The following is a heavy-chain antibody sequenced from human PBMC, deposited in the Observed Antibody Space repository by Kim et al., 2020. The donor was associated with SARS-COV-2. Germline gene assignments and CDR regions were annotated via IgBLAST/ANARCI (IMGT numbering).Heavy chain of an antibody. J-gene: IGHJ4*02. D-gene: IGHD6-13*01. CDR2: ISYDGGNK. CDR1: GFTGFTFSAYA. Sequence: GGSLRLSCAASGFTGFTFSAYAMHWVRPAPGKGLEWVTLISYDGGNKYYADSVRDRFTISRDNSKNTVYLQMNSLRTEDTAVYYCARSRSYSTSWFIDFWGQGTLVTVSS. CDR3: ARSRSYSTSWFIDF. V-gene: IGHV3-30-3*01.